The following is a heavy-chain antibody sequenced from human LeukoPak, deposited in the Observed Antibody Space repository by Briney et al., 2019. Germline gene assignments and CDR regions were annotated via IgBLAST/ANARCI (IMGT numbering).Heavy chain of an antibody. J-gene: IGHJ6*03. V-gene: IGHV4-34*01. CDR1: GGSFSGYY. CDR2: INHSGST. CDR3: ARVSQQLVGYYYYYYMDV. Sequence: SETLSLTCAVYGGSFSGYYWSWIRQPPGKGLEWIGEINHSGSTNYNPSLKSRVTISVDTSKNQFSLKLSSVTAADTAVYYCARVSQQLVGYYYYYYMDVWGKGTTVTVSS. D-gene: IGHD6-13*01.